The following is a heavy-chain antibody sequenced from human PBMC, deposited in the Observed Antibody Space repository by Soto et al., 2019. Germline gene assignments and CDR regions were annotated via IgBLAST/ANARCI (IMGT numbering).Heavy chain of an antibody. CDR3: ARGQYSCYDTYYYYYYMDV. J-gene: IGHJ6*03. CDR2: INPNSGGT. V-gene: IGHV1-2*04. D-gene: IGHD5-12*01. CDR1: GYTFTGYY. Sequence: GASVKVSCKASGYTFTGYYMHWVRQAPGQGPEWMGWINPNSGGTNYAQKFQGWVTMTRDTSISTAYMELSRLRSDDTAVYYCARGQYSCYDTYYYYYYMDVWGKGTKVTVSS.